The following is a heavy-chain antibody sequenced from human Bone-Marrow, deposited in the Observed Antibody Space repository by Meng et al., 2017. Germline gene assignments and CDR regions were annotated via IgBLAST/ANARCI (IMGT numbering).Heavy chain of an antibody. CDR2: LHDSGST. D-gene: IGHD6-13*01. J-gene: IGHJ4*02. V-gene: IGHV4-39*07. CDR1: GGSISASSCY. CDR3: AREWGTLATAADDY. Sequence: QLQLQESGPGLVKPSETLSLTCNVSGGSISASSCYWGWIRQAPGKGLEWIGTLHDSGSTYYNPSLKSRVTISADTSNSQFSLKLSSVTAADTAVYYCAREWGTLATAADDYWGQGTLVTVSS.